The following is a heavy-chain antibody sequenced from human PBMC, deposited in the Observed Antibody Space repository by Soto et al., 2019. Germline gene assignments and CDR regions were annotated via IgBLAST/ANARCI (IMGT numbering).Heavy chain of an antibody. J-gene: IGHJ6*02. D-gene: IGHD6-13*01. Sequence: QVQLQESGPGLVKPSETLSLTCSVSGGSISSYYWSWIRQPPGKGLEWIGYIYYSGNTNYNPSLKSQVTISVDTSKNQVSLKVYSVTAADTALYYCASSGRDLGSSSPKGKNYYSYYGLDVWGQGTTVTVSS. CDR1: GGSISSYY. V-gene: IGHV4-59*01. CDR3: ASSGRDLGSSSPKGKNYYSYYGLDV. CDR2: IYYSGNT.